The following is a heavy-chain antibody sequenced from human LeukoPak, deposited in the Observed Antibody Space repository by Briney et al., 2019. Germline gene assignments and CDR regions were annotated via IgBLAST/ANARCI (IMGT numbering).Heavy chain of an antibody. CDR1: LDSVSSNSVA. J-gene: IGHJ4*02. Sequence: SQTLSLTCALSLDSVSSNSVAWNWTRHSPSRGLEWLGRPSYKSKWYNHYPVSVKNRININPHTSKHQFSLHFNSVTPGDTSVYYCGRWVHKLAHFDYLGEGTLVTVSS. V-gene: IGHV6-1*01. CDR3: GRWVHKLAHFDY. D-gene: IGHD1-1*01. CDR2: PSYKSKWYN.